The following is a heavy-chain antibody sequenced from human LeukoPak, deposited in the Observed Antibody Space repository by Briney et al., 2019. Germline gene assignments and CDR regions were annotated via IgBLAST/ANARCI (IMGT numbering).Heavy chain of an antibody. CDR2: ITSRDGTT. CDR3: VRDRPNYYDSSGHYYRRNGEH. J-gene: IGHJ1*01. V-gene: IGHV3-23*01. Sequence: GGSLRLSCAASGFTFSIYAMSWVRQTPGKGLEWVSSITSRDGTTYYTDSVKGRFTISRDNSENTLYLQMNSLRAEDTAIYYCVRDRPNYYDSSGHYYRRNGEHWGQGTLVTVSS. CDR1: GFTFSIYA. D-gene: IGHD3-22*01.